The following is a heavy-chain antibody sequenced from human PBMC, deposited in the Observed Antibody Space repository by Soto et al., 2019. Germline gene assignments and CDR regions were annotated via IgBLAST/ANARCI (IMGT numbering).Heavy chain of an antibody. V-gene: IGHV4-38-2*02. CDR2: IDHSGST. J-gene: IGHJ4*02. CDR3: ARDAGTYRYCFDY. Sequence: SETLSLTCGVSGYSIRNGYFWGWIRQSPGKGLEWIGTIDHSGSTYYNPSLRSRVTMSLDTSNNHYSLKLRSLTAADTAVSYCARDAGTYRYCFDYWGQGTLVTVSS. CDR1: GYSIRNGYF.